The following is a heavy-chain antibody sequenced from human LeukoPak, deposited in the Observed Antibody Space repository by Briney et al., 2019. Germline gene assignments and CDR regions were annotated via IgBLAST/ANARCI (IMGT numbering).Heavy chain of an antibody. V-gene: IGHV3-48*03. J-gene: IGHJ4*02. Sequence: PGGSLRLSCEASGFTFSTYEMNWVRQTPGKGLEWVSYISGSGTTTHYADFVKGRFTISRDNAKNSLYLQMNSLRAEDTAVYYCARDSSGWYGMIDYWGQGTLVTVSS. CDR3: ARDSSGWYGMIDY. CDR2: ISGSGTTT. D-gene: IGHD6-19*01. CDR1: GFTFSTYE.